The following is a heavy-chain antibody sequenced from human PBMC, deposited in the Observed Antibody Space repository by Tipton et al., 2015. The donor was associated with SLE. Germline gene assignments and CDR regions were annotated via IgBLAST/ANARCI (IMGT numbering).Heavy chain of an antibody. CDR3: ARDQSGGWQLALDY. CDR1: GFTFSGYN. CDR2: ISSSCSTI. V-gene: IGHV3-48*01. Sequence: SLRLSCAASGFTFSGYNMNWVRQAPGKGLEWVSYISSSCSTIYYADSVKGRFTISRDNGKNSLYLQLNSLRAEDTAVYYCARDQSGGWQLALDYWGQGTLVTVSS. D-gene: IGHD6-6*01. J-gene: IGHJ4*02.